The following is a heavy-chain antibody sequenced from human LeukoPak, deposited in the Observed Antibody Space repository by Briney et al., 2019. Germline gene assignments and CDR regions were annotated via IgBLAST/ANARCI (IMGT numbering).Heavy chain of an antibody. V-gene: IGHV1-69*04. CDR2: IIPILGIA. CDR3: ARSYSPGDYHDV. Sequence: SVKVSCKASGGTFSSYAISWVRQAPGQGLEWMGRIIPILGIANYAQKFQGRVTITADKSTSTAYMELSSLRSEDTAVYYCARSYSPGDYHDVWGQGTLVTVSS. D-gene: IGHD4-17*01. J-gene: IGHJ4*02. CDR1: GGTFSSYA.